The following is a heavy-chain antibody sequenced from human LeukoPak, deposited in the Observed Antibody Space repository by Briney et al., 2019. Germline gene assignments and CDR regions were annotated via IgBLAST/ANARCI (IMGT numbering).Heavy chain of an antibody. CDR3: ATVLSGSYLGGSYFDY. CDR2: FDPEDGET. CDR1: GYTLTELS. Sequence: ASVKVSCKVSGYTLTELSMHWVRQAPGKGLEWMGGFDPEDGETIYAQKSQGRVTMTEDTSTDTAYMELSSLRSEDTAVYYCATVLSGSYLGGSYFDYWGQGTLVTVSS. D-gene: IGHD1-26*01. V-gene: IGHV1-24*01. J-gene: IGHJ4*02.